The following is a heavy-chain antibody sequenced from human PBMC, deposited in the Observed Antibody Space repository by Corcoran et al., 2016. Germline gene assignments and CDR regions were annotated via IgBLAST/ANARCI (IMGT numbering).Heavy chain of an antibody. D-gene: IGHD1-26*01. CDR3: ARATTSSGSYYGPFDY. CDR2: IKHSGST. CDR1: GGSFSGYY. Sequence: QVQLQQWGAGLLKPSETLSLTCAVYGGSFSGYYWSGSRQPPGKGLEWIGEIKHSGSTNYNPSLKSRVTISVDTPKNQFSLKLSSVTAADTAVYYCARATTSSGSYYGPFDYWGQGTLVTVSS. J-gene: IGHJ4*02. V-gene: IGHV4-34*01.